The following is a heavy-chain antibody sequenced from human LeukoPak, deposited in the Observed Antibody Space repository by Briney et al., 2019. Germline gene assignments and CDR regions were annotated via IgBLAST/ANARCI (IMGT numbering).Heavy chain of an antibody. Sequence: SETLSLTCTVSDGSISSYYWSWIRQPPGKGLEWIGYIYYSGSTNYNPSLKSRVTISVDTSKNQFSLKLSSVTAADTAVYYCARALVVSSGWYLTSGDAFDIWGQGTMVTVSS. CDR3: ARALVVSSGWYLTSGDAFDI. CDR1: DGSISSYY. V-gene: IGHV4-59*01. CDR2: IYYSGST. J-gene: IGHJ3*02. D-gene: IGHD6-13*01.